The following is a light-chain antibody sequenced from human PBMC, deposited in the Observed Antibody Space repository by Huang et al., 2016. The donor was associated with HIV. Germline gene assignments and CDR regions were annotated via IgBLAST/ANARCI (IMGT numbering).Light chain of an antibody. CDR3: QHRNNWPLT. CDR2: DPS. CDR1: QSLDFY. V-gene: IGKV3-11*01. J-gene: IGKJ4*01. Sequence: DIVLTQSPATLSLSPGERATLSCRASQSLDFYLAWYQQKPGQAPMLLIYDPSNRATSIPPRLSGSGAGTDFTLNISRLEPEDFAVYYCQHRNNWPLTFGGGTKVEIK.